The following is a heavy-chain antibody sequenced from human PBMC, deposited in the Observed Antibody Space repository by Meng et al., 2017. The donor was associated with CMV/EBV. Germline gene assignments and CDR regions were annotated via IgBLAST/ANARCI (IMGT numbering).Heavy chain of an antibody. J-gene: IGHJ5*02. V-gene: IGHV4-34*01. CDR2: INHSGST. CDR1: GGSFSGYY. D-gene: IGHD1-26*01. Sequence: QALRQPGAARPLKPSEPLSLTCAVYGGSFSGYYWSWIRQPPGKGLEWIGEINHSGSTNYNPSLKSRVTISVDTSKNQFSLKLSSVTAADTAVYYCARGVGGWFDPWGQGTLVTVSS. CDR3: ARGVGGWFDP.